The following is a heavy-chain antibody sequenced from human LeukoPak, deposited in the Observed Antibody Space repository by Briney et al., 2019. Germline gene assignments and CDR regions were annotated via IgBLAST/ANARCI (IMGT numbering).Heavy chain of an antibody. CDR1: GYVFRDHY. V-gene: IGHV1-2*02. J-gene: IGHJ6*02. D-gene: IGHD3-3*01. CDR3: ARDLADNFYVMDV. Sequence: VASVKVSCKASGYVFRDHYLHLVRQAPGQGLEWMGWVNPQTGNTLYAQKFDGRVTMTSDTSISTAYMELRGLTSDDTAIFYCARDLADNFYVMDVWGQGTTVIVSS. CDR2: VNPQTGNT.